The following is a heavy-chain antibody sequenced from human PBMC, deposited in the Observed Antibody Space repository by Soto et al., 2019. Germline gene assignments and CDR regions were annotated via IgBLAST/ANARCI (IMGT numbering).Heavy chain of an antibody. CDR1: GGTFRTYA. D-gene: IGHD6-19*01. V-gene: IGHV1-69*12. CDR2: LIPIFGTV. J-gene: IGHJ6*02. Sequence: QVQLLQSGAEVKKPGSSVRVSCEASGGTFRTYAISWVLQAPGQGLEWMGELIPIFGTVNYAQKFQGRVTITADESTTTVYMDLRSLRSEDTAVYYCAKGAVAGTPTSYYYYGMDVWGQGTTVTVSS. CDR3: AKGAVAGTPTSYYYYGMDV.